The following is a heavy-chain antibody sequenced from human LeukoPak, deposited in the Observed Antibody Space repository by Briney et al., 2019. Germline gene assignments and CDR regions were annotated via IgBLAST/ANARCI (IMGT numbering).Heavy chain of an antibody. CDR1: GYSFTSYW. V-gene: IGHV5-51*01. D-gene: IGHD3-10*02. CDR3: ARRVLSSPDEPAFDI. Sequence: GESLKISYKGSGYSFTSYWIGWVRQMPGKGLEWMGIIYPGDSDTRYSPSFQGQVTISADKSISTAYLQWSSLKASDTAMYYCARRVLSSPDEPAFDIWGQGTMVTVSS. J-gene: IGHJ3*02. CDR2: IYPGDSDT.